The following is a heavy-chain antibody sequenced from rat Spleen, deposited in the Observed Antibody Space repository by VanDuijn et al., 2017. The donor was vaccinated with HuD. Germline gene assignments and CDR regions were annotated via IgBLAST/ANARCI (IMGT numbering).Heavy chain of an antibody. CDR3: SRGNMDTTDYYHYFDY. J-gene: IGHJ2*01. CDR1: XFTXXXYC. Sequence: EVQLVESGGGLVQPGRXXKLSCAXXXFTXXXYCXXWVXXXPTXXLDWXXSISTGGGNTYYRDSEKGRFTISRDDAKSTLYLQMDSLRSEDTATYYWSRGNMDTTDYYHYFDYWGQGVMVTVSS. D-gene: IGHD1-6*01. CDR2: ISTGGGNT. V-gene: IGHV5-25*01.